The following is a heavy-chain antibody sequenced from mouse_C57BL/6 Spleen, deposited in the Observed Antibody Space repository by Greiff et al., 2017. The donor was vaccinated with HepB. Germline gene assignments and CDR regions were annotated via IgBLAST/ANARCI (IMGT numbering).Heavy chain of an antibody. Sequence: VQLQQSGAELVRPGTSVKVSCKASGYAFTNYLIEWVKQRPGQGLEWIGVINPGSGGTNYNEKFKGKATLTADKSSSTAYMQLSSLTSEDSAVYFCAREGTYWYFEVWGTGTTVTVSS. CDR1: GYAFTNYL. J-gene: IGHJ1*03. CDR3: AREGTYWYFEV. CDR2: INPGSGGT. D-gene: IGHD3-3*01. V-gene: IGHV1-54*01.